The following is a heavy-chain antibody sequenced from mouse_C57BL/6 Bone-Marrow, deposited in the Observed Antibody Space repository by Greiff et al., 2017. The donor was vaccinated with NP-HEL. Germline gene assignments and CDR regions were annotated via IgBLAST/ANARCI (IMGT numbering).Heavy chain of an antibody. Sequence: EVKLQESGPGMVKPSQSLSLTCTVTGYSITSGYDWHWIRHFPGNKLEWMGYISYSGSTNYNPSLKRRISITHDTSKNHFFLKLNSVTTEDTATYYCARADYGNSWFAYWGQGTLVTVSA. V-gene: IGHV3-1*01. CDR2: ISYSGST. CDR1: GYSITSGYD. CDR3: ARADYGNSWFAY. J-gene: IGHJ3*01. D-gene: IGHD2-1*01.